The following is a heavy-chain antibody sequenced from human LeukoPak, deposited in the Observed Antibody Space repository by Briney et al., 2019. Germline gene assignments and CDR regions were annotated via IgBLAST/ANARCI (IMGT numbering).Heavy chain of an antibody. J-gene: IGHJ6*04. CDR1: GGSFSGYY. D-gene: IGHD5-12*01. Sequence: PSETLSFTRAVYGGSFSGYYWSWIRQPPGKGLEGIGEINHSGSTNYNPSLKSRVTTSVATSKTQCSLKLSSVTAADTAVYYCARDPIFRVATADYGMDVWGKGTTVTVSS. V-gene: IGHV4-34*01. CDR3: ARDPIFRVATADYGMDV. CDR2: INHSGST.